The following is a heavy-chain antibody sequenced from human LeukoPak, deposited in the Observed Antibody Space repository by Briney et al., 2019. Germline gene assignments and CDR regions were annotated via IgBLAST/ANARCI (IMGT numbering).Heavy chain of an antibody. CDR3: AKHLGSHSFLFYYMDV. Sequence: GGSLSLSCEASEFTFSRFAMSWIRQPPGTGLEWVSTLSGSGGATYYADSVKGRFTTSRDNSKDTLYLQMDNLRADDTAVYYCAKHLGSHSFLFYYMDVWGKGTPVILSS. V-gene: IGHV3-23*01. D-gene: IGHD2-21*01. CDR2: LSGSGGAT. CDR1: EFTFSRFA. J-gene: IGHJ6*03.